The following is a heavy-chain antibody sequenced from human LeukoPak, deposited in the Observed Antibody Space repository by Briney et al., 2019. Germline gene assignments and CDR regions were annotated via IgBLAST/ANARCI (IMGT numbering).Heavy chain of an antibody. CDR2: IYPGDSDT. CDR1: GYSFTSYW. V-gene: IGHV5-51*01. D-gene: IGHD3-9*01. CDR3: ARRYCDILTGYHTPFDY. J-gene: IGHJ4*02. Sequence: LGESLKISCKGYGYSFTSYWIGWVRQMPGKGLEWMGIIYPGDSDTRYSPSFQGQVTISADTSISTAYLQWSSLKASDTAMYYCARRYCDILTGYHTPFDYWGQGTLVTVSS.